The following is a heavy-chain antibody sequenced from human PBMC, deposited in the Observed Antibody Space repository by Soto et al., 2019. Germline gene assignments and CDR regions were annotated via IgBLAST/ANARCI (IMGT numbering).Heavy chain of an antibody. J-gene: IGHJ4*02. D-gene: IGHD6-13*01. V-gene: IGHV3-66*01. CDR1: GFTVSNNY. CDR3: ARGDSNSWSDF. CDR2: IYDGGST. Sequence: PGGSLRLSCAASGFTVSNNYMSWVRQAPGKGLEGVSVIYDGGSTYYAESVKDRFTTSRDNSKNTLSLQMNSLRPEDTAVYYCARGDSNSWSDFWGQGTLVTVSS.